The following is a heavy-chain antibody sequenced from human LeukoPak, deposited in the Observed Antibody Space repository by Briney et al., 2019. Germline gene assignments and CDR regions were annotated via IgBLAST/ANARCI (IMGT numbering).Heavy chain of an antibody. CDR2: INPNSGGT. Sequence: ASVKVSCKASGYTFTGYYMHWVRQAPGQGLEWMGWINPNSGGTNYAQKFQGRVTMTRDTSISTAHMELSRLRSDDTAVYYCARAVGYCSGGSCYPVNWFDPWGQGTLVTVSS. J-gene: IGHJ5*02. D-gene: IGHD2-15*01. CDR3: ARAVGYCSGGSCYPVNWFDP. V-gene: IGHV1-2*02. CDR1: GYTFTGYY.